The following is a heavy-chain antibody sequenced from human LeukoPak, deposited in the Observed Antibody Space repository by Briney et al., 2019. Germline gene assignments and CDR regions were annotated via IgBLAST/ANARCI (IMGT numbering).Heavy chain of an antibody. Sequence: GGSLRLSCAGSGFTFSSYGMHWARQAPGKGLEWVAFIRYDGNNQYYADSVRGRFTISRDNVRKSLYLQMNSLRIEDTALYYCAKDRGGGSQLGDAYDVWGQGTMVSVSS. V-gene: IGHV3-30*02. CDR1: GFTFSSYG. CDR3: AKDRGGGSQLGDAYDV. J-gene: IGHJ3*01. CDR2: IRYDGNNQ. D-gene: IGHD5-24*01.